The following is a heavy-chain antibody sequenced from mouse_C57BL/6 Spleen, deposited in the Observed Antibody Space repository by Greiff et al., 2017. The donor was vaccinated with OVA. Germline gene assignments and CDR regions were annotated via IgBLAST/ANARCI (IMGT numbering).Heavy chain of an antibody. V-gene: IGHV3-6*01. D-gene: IGHD2-1*01. Sequence: EVKLMESGPGLVKPSQSLSLTCSVTGYSITSGYYWNWIRQFPGNKLEWMGYISYDGSNNYNPSLKNRISITRDTSKNQFFLKLNSVTTEDTATYYCARVGDGNYWYFDVWGTGTTVTVSS. J-gene: IGHJ1*03. CDR2: ISYDGSN. CDR1: GYSITSGYY. CDR3: ARVGDGNYWYFDV.